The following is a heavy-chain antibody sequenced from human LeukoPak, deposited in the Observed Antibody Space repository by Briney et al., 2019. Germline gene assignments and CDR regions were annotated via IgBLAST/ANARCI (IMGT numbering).Heavy chain of an antibody. CDR1: GGTFSSYA. D-gene: IGHD6-13*01. CDR3: ARELHIAAAGIPNINWFDP. CDR2: IIPIFGTA. V-gene: IGHV1-69*13. Sequence: SVKVSCKASGGTFSSYAISWVRQSPGQGLAWMGGIIPIFGTANYAQKFQGRVTITADESTSTAYMELSSLRSEDTAVYYCARELHIAAAGIPNINWFDPWGQGTLVTVSS. J-gene: IGHJ5*02.